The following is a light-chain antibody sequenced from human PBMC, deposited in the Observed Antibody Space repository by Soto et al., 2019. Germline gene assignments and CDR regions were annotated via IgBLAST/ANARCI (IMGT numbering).Light chain of an antibody. CDR3: QQANSFPIT. CDR1: QSISSY. J-gene: IGKJ5*01. V-gene: IGKV1-39*01. CDR2: AAS. Sequence: DIQMTQSPSSLSASVGDRVTITCRARQSISSYLNWYQQKPGKAPKLLIYAASSLQSGVPSRFSGSGSGTDFTLTISSLQPEDFATYYCQQANSFPITFGQGRLLEIK.